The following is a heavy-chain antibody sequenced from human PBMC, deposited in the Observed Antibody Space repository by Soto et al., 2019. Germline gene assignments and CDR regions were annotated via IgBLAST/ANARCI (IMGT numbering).Heavy chain of an antibody. V-gene: IGHV4-34*01. D-gene: IGHD2-2*01. CDR2: INHSGST. Sequence: PSETLSLTCAVYGGSFSGYYWSWIRQPPGKGLEWIGEINHSGSTNYNPSLKSRVTTSVDTSKNQFSLKLSSVTAADTAVYYCARGPDIVVVPDPFDSWGQGTLVTVSS. CDR3: ARGPDIVVVPDPFDS. J-gene: IGHJ5*01. CDR1: GGSFSGYY.